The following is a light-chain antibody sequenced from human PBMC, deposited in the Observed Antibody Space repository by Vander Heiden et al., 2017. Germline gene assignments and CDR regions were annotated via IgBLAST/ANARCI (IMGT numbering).Light chain of an antibody. V-gene: IGLV2-14*01. CDR3: SSYTSTIPFV. Sequence: QSALTQPASVSGSTGQSITISCTGTSRDVGGYDYVSWYQQHPGKAPKVLIYEVSNRPSGVSNRFSGSKSGNTASLTISGLQAEDEADYYCSSYTSTIPFVFGTGTKVTVL. CDR2: EVS. J-gene: IGLJ1*01. CDR1: SRDVGGYDY.